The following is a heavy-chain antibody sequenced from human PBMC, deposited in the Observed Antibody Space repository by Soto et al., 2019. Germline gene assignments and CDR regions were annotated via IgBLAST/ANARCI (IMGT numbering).Heavy chain of an antibody. Sequence: GGSLRLSCAVSGFTFGDHYIDWVRQAPGKGLEWFGRIRNKAHSYSTAYAASVKGRFTLSRDDSKNSVYLHMNSLRAEDTALYYCAKDRPRRTSGYFFDYWGQGTPVTVSS. J-gene: IGHJ4*02. D-gene: IGHD1-1*01. V-gene: IGHV3-72*01. CDR3: AKDRPRRTSGYFFDY. CDR2: IRNKAHSYST. CDR1: GFTFGDHY.